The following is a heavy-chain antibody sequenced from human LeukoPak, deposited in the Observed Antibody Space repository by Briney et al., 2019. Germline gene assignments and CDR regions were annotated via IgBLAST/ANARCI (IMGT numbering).Heavy chain of an antibody. Sequence: PGGSLRLSCAASGFTFSSCAMSWVRQAPGKGLEWVSAISGSGGSTYYADSVKGRFTISRDNSKNTLYLQMNSLRAEDTAVYYCAKGRYGSGKRPNFDYWGQGTLVTVSS. J-gene: IGHJ4*02. CDR3: AKGRYGSGKRPNFDY. D-gene: IGHD3-10*01. V-gene: IGHV3-23*01. CDR2: ISGSGGST. CDR1: GFTFSSCA.